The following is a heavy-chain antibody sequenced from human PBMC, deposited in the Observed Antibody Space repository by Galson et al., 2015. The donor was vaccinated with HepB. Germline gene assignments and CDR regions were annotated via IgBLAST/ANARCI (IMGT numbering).Heavy chain of an antibody. V-gene: IGHV4-4*02. CDR1: GGSITNGNW. Sequence: ETLSLTCGVSGGSITNGNWWSRVRQSPGKGLEWIGEIFRTGYTNYNPSLMSRLTISMDKSRNQFSLELNSVTAADTAVYYYATSSCDNIDYCPTKSDYYGMDVWGQGTTVIVSS. CDR3: ATSSCDNIDYCPTKSDYYGMDV. CDR2: IFRTGYT. D-gene: IGHD2/OR15-2a*01. J-gene: IGHJ6*02.